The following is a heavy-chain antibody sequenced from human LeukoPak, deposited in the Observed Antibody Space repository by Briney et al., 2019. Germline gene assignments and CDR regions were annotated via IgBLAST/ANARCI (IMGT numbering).Heavy chain of an antibody. V-gene: IGHV3-7*01. D-gene: IGHD6-19*01. CDR2: IKQDGSEK. J-gene: IGHJ6*03. Sequence: PGGSLRLSCAASRFTFSYYALTWVRQAPGKGLEWVANIKQDGSEKYYVDSVKGRFTISRDNAKNLLYLQMNSLRAEDTAVYYCARVAVAGTYYYYYYMDVWGKGTTVTVSS. CDR3: ARVAVAGTYYYYYYMDV. CDR1: RFTFSYYA.